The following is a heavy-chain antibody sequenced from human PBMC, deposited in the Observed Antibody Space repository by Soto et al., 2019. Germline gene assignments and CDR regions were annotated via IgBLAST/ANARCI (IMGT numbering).Heavy chain of an antibody. CDR2: IYYSGST. V-gene: IGHV4-59*08. D-gene: IGHD6-13*01. CDR1: GGSISSYY. CDR3: AGRYSSAFDI. J-gene: IGHJ3*02. Sequence: QVQLQESGPGLVKPSETLSLTCTVSGGSISSYYWSWIRQPPGKGLEWIGYIYYSGSTNYNPSHKRGVAITVDASKNQFALKLSSVPAADTAVYYCAGRYSSAFDIWGQGTMVTVSS.